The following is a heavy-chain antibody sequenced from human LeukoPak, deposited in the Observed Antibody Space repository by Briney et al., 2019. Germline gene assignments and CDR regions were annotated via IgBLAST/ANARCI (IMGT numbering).Heavy chain of an antibody. Sequence: GGSLRLSCAASGFTVSSNYMSWVRQAPGKGLEWVSVIYSGGSTYYADSVKGRFTISRDNSKNTLYLQMNSLRAEDTAVYYCARARDGYNYGYFDYRGQGTLVTVSS. CDR1: GFTVSSNY. CDR3: ARARDGYNYGYFDY. J-gene: IGHJ4*02. CDR2: IYSGGST. V-gene: IGHV3-53*01. D-gene: IGHD5-24*01.